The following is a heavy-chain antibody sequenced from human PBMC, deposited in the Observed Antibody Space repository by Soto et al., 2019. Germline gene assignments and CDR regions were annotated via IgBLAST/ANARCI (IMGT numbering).Heavy chain of an antibody. CDR3: SIALYFTSPICYNHNFYGMDI. CDR2: IGVYNGKT. J-gene: IGHJ6*02. CDR1: GYTFTKYG. Sequence: QEQLVQSGGEVKKPGASVRVSCKASGYTFTKYGITWVRQAPGQGLEWMGWIGVYNGKTNYARKLQDRVIMTADTFASTVYMELGSLVTVDTAVYYWSIALYFTSPICYNHNFYGMDIWGQWAT. D-gene: IGHD2-2*01. V-gene: IGHV1-18*04.